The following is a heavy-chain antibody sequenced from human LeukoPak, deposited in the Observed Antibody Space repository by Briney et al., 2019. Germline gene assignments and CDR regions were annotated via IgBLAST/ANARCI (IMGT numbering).Heavy chain of an antibody. CDR1: GGAVNSYY. Sequence: SETLSLTCTVSGGAVNSYYWSFIRQTPGKGLEWIGYISHSGNTDYAPSLKSRVTMSLDTSKNQFSLKLSSVTAADTAVYYCARGRNYTSGYRVTELGSGYSDYWGQGTLVTVSS. CDR2: ISHSGNT. D-gene: IGHD5-18*01. CDR3: ARGRNYTSGYRVTELGSGYSDY. J-gene: IGHJ4*02. V-gene: IGHV4-59*02.